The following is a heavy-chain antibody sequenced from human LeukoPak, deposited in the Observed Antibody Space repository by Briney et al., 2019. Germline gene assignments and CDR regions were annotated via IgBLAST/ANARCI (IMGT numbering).Heavy chain of an antibody. J-gene: IGHJ4*02. CDR3: ARATASRFDY. D-gene: IGHD4-17*01. V-gene: IGHV3-53*01. CDR2: IYSGGST. CDR1: GFTVSSNY. Sequence: GGSLRLSCAASGFTVSSNYMSWVRQAPGRGLEWVSVIYSGGSTYYADSVKGRFTISRDNSKNTLYLQMNSLRAEDTAVYYCARATASRFDYWGQGTLVTVSS.